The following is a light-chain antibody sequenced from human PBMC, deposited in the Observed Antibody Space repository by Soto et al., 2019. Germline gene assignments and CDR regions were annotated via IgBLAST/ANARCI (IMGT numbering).Light chain of an antibody. CDR1: QSVLYSSNKKNY. CDR3: QQYDRSPWT. Sequence: DIVMTQSPDPLAVFVGERATINCKSSQSVLYSSNKKNYLAWYQQKSGQPPKLLIYWGSTRESGVPERFSASGSGTDFTLTISSLQAEDVAFYYCQQYDRSPWTFDQGTKVEV. CDR2: WGS. J-gene: IGKJ1*01. V-gene: IGKV4-1*01.